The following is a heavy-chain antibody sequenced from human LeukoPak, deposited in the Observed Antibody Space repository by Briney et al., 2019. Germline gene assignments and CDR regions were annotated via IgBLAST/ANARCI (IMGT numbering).Heavy chain of an antibody. V-gene: IGHV3-30*02. Sequence: GGSLRLSCVASTFTFSSYGMHWVRQAPAKGLEWVAFIQYDGSKRYYADSVKGRFTISRDNSKNTLYLQMNNLRPEDTALYYCANTVYSSAWSPFDYWGRGTLVTVSS. J-gene: IGHJ4*02. CDR2: IQYDGSKR. D-gene: IGHD6-19*01. CDR1: TFTFSSYG. CDR3: ANTVYSSAWSPFDY.